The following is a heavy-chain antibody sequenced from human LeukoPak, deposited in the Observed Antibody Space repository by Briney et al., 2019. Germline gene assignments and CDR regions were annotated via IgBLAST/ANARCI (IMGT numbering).Heavy chain of an antibody. Sequence: KTSGTLSLTCAVSGGSISSSNWWSWVRQPPGKGLEWIGEIYHSGSTNYNPSLKSRVTISVDKSKNQFSLKLSSVTAADTAVYYCARFTVAVAGERGWFDPWGQGTLVTVSS. D-gene: IGHD6-19*01. V-gene: IGHV4-4*02. CDR2: IYHSGST. J-gene: IGHJ5*02. CDR3: ARFTVAVAGERGWFDP. CDR1: GGSISSSNW.